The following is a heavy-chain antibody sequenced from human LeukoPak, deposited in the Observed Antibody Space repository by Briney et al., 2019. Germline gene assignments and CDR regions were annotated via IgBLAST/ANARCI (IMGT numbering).Heavy chain of an antibody. Sequence: SETLSLTCTVSGGSISRYYWSWIRQPPGKGLEWIGSIYYSGSTYYNPSLKSRVTISVDTSKNQFSLKLSSVTAADTAVYYCARDFEYSSSPDAFDIWGQGTMVTVSS. CDR3: ARDFEYSSSPDAFDI. J-gene: IGHJ3*02. V-gene: IGHV4-59*01. CDR2: IYYSGST. CDR1: GGSISRYY. D-gene: IGHD6-6*01.